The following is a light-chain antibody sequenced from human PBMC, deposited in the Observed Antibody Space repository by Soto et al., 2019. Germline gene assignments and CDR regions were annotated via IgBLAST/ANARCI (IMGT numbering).Light chain of an antibody. CDR1: QSINNW. CDR2: MAS. CDR3: QHYNSYPYT. Sequence: DIQMTQSPSTLPASVGDRVTITCRASQSINNWLAWYQQKPGKAPKLLIYMASGLESGVPSRFSGSGSGTEFTLTISSLQPDDFATYYCQHYNSYPYTFGRGTNLEIK. J-gene: IGKJ2*01. V-gene: IGKV1-5*03.